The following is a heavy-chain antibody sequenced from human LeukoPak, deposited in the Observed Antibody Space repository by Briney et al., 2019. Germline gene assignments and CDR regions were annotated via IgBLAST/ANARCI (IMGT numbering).Heavy chain of an antibody. CDR2: INHSGST. Sequence: SETLSLTCAVYGGSFSGYYWSWIRQPPGKGLEWVGEINHSGSTNYNPSLKSRVTISVDTSKNQFSLKLSSVTAADTAVYYCARGSRIIREYFQHWGQGTLVTVSS. J-gene: IGHJ1*01. D-gene: IGHD3-16*01. V-gene: IGHV4-34*01. CDR3: ARGSRIIREYFQH. CDR1: GGSFSGYY.